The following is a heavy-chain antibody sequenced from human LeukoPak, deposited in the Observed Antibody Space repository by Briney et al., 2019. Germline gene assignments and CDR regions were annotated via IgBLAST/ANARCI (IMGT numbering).Heavy chain of an antibody. CDR3: AKDPGPVPAAIFWFDP. J-gene: IGHJ5*02. Sequence: GGSMRLSCAASGFTFSDYYMSWIRQAPGKGLEWVSAISGSGGSTYYADSVKGRFTISRDNSKNTLYLQMNSLRAEDTAVYYCAKDPGPVPAAIFWFDPWGQGTLVTVSS. V-gene: IGHV3-23*01. D-gene: IGHD2-2*01. CDR2: ISGSGGST. CDR1: GFTFSDYY.